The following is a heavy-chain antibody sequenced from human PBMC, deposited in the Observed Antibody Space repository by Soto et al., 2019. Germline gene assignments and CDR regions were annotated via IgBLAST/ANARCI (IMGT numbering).Heavy chain of an antibody. CDR3: ARDGSTLLWFGESYYFDY. CDR1: GFTFSSYG. CDR2: IWYDGSNK. J-gene: IGHJ4*02. V-gene: IGHV3-33*01. Sequence: QVQLVESGGGVVQPGRSLRLSCAASGFTFSSYGMHWVRQAPGKGLEWVAVIWYDGSNKYYADSVKGRFTISRDNSKNTLYLQMNSLRAEDTAVYYCARDGSTLLWFGESYYFDYWGQGTLVTVSS. D-gene: IGHD3-10*01.